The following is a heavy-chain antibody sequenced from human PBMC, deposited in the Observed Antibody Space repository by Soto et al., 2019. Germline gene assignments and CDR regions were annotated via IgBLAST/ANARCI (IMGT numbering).Heavy chain of an antibody. Sequence: GESLKMSCQGSGYRFTSYWIAWVRQMPGKGLEWVGVIYPGDSDVKYSPSFEGHITISVDRSDSTAYLQWTSLKASDTAMYFCARHFDSSGYYPDYWGQGTQVTVSS. CDR2: IYPGDSDV. J-gene: IGHJ4*02. V-gene: IGHV5-51*01. CDR3: ARHFDSSGYYPDY. D-gene: IGHD3-22*01. CDR1: GYRFTSYW.